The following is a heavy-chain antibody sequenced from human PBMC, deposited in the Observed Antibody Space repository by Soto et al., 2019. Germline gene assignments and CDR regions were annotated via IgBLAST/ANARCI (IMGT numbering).Heavy chain of an antibody. CDR2: INAGNGNT. V-gene: IGHV1-3*01. D-gene: IGHD3-22*01. Sequence: ASVKVSCKASGYTFTSYAMHWVRQAPGQRLEWMGWINAGNGNTKYSQKFQGRVTITRDTSASIAYMELSSLRSEDTSVYYCPRDNSLQLWLTDSSGYPNYLGRGTLGTV. CDR1: GYTFTSYA. J-gene: IGHJ4*02. CDR3: PRDNSLQLWLTDSSGYPNY.